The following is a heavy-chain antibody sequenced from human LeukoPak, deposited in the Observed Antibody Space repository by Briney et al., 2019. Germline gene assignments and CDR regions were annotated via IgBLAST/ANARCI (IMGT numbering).Heavy chain of an antibody. CDR1: GGTFSSYA. J-gene: IGHJ5*02. CDR3: ARDLEVSAILVGNWFDP. D-gene: IGHD2-21*02. Sequence: ASVRVPCKASGGTFSSYAISWVRQAPGQGLEWMGRSIPILGIANYAQKFQGRVTITADKSTSTAYMELSSLRSEDTAVYYCARDLEVSAILVGNWFDPWGQGTLVTVSS. V-gene: IGHV1-69*04. CDR2: SIPILGIA.